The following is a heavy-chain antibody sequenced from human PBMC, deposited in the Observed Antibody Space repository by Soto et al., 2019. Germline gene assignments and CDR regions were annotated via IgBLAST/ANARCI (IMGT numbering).Heavy chain of an antibody. V-gene: IGHV4-31*03. CDR3: ARDPLGTPFGYFKY. D-gene: IGHD3-16*01. CDR1: GGSISSGGYY. CDR2: IYYSGST. Sequence: QAQLQESGPGLVKPSQTLSLTCTVSGGSISSGGYYWSWIRPHTGQGLEWIGNIYYSGSTYYNPSLKSRVTISVDTSKNQFSLKLSSVTAADTAVYYCARDPLGTPFGYFKYWGQGTLVNVSS. J-gene: IGHJ4*02.